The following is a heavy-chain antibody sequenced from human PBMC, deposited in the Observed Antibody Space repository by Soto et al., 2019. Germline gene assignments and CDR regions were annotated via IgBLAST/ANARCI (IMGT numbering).Heavy chain of an antibody. J-gene: IGHJ3*02. Sequence: GGSLRLSCVASGFTSTYFMHWVRQAPGKGLEWVALIRYDGGDIKYVDSVKGRFTISRDNSKNTLYLQMNSLRAEDTAVYYCVRESKLYDGDPSSAFNIWGQGTVVTVSS. V-gene: IGHV3-30*02. CDR1: GFTSTYF. CDR3: VRESKLYDGDPSSAFNI. CDR2: IRYDGGDI. D-gene: IGHD2-15*01.